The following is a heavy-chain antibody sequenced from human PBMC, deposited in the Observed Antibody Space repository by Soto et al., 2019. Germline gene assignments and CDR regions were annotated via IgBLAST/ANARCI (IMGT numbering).Heavy chain of an antibody. Sequence: PSETLSLTCTVSGGSISSGGSYWGWIRHPPGKGLEWIGYIYYSGNTYFNPSLKSRVTLSVDTSKNQFSLNLSSVTAADTAVYYCVRYCSTTKCPFDYWGQGTLVTVSS. V-gene: IGHV4-30-4*01. CDR3: VRYCSTTKCPFDY. CDR1: GGSISSGGSY. D-gene: IGHD2-2*01. CDR2: IYYSGNT. J-gene: IGHJ4*02.